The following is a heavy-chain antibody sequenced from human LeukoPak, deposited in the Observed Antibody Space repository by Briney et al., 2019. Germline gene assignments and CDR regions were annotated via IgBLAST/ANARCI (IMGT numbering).Heavy chain of an antibody. CDR1: GFTFSSYG. D-gene: IGHD2-15*01. V-gene: IGHV3-30*18. CDR2: ISYDGSNK. CDR3: AKVGISGDFDP. Sequence: PGRSLRLSCAASGFTFSSYGMHWVRQAPGKGLEWVAVISYDGSNKYYADSVKGRFTISRDNSKNTLYLQMNSLRSEDTAVYYCAKVGISGDFDPWGQGTLVTVSS. J-gene: IGHJ5*02.